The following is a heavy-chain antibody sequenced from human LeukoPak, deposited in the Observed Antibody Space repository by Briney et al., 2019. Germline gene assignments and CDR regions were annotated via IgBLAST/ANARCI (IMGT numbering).Heavy chain of an antibody. D-gene: IGHD2-2*01. CDR3: AREVSDIVVVPAAIRAFDI. CDR1: GYTFTSYY. CDR2: IIPIFGTA. V-gene: IGHV1-69*13. Sequence: LVKVSCKASGYTFTSYYMHWVRQAPGQGLEWMGGIIPIFGTANYAQKFQGRVTITADESTSTAYMELSSLRSEDTAVYYCAREVSDIVVVPAAIRAFDIWGQGTMVTVSS. J-gene: IGHJ3*02.